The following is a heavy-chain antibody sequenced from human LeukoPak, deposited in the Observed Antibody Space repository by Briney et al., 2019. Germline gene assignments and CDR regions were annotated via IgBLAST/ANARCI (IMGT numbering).Heavy chain of an antibody. J-gene: IGHJ4*02. Sequence: PGRSLRLSCTASGFTFSSFGMHWVRQAPGTGLEWVAVIWYDGSIKYYAESVKGRFTISRDNANNTLYLQMSSLRVDDTAVYFCARVLRVQKLMSSFGYWGQGTLVTVYS. CDR3: ARVLRVQKLMSSFGY. V-gene: IGHV3-33*01. CDR1: GFTFSSFG. CDR2: IWYDGSIK. D-gene: IGHD6-13*01.